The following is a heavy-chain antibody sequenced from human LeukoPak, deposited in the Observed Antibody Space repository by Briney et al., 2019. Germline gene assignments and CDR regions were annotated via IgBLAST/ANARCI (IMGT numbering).Heavy chain of an antibody. CDR2: IYYSGST. V-gene: IGHV4-39*07. J-gene: IGHJ4*02. CDR3: ARVALHGEIRKGGGYLGGFDY. D-gene: IGHD3-10*01. CDR1: GGSISSSVNY. Sequence: SEALSLTCTVSGGSISSSVNYWGWIRQPPGKGLEWIGSIYYSGSTNYNPSLKSRVTISVDTSKNQFSLRLSSVTAADTAVYYCARVALHGEIRKGGGYLGGFDYWGQGTLVTVSS.